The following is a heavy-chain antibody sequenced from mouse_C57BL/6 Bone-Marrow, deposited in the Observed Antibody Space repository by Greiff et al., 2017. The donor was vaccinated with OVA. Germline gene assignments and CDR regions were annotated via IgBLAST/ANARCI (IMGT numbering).Heavy chain of an antibody. CDR3: AIIWFAY. J-gene: IGHJ3*01. CDR1: GYAFTNYL. V-gene: IGHV1-54*01. Sequence: VQLQQSGAELVRPGTSVKVSCKASGYAFTNYLIEWVKQRPGQGLEWIGVINTGSGGTNYNEKLKGKATLTADKASSTAYMQLSSLTSEDSAVYFCAIIWFAYWGQGTLVTVSA. CDR2: INTGSGGT.